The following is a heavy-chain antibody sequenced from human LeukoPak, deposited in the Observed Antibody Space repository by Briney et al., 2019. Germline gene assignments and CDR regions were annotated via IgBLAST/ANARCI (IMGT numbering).Heavy chain of an antibody. CDR1: GASISGHY. Sequence: SETLSLTCTVSGASISGHYWNWIRQPPGTGLEWIGYIYDSGTNYNPSLKGRVTMSEDTSKNQFSLKLTSVTAADTAVYYCARRNPTAAGFDWGLGTLVTVSS. CDR2: IYDSGT. V-gene: IGHV4-59*08. J-gene: IGHJ4*02. D-gene: IGHD6-13*01. CDR3: ARRNPTAAGFD.